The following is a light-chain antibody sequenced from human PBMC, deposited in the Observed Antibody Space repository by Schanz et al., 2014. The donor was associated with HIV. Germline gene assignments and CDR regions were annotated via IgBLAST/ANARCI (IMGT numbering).Light chain of an antibody. CDR2: DVD. J-gene: IGLJ3*02. CDR1: SSDIGGYKY. V-gene: IGLV2-14*03. Sequence: QSALTQPASVSGSPGQSITISCTGTSSDIGGYKYVSWYQHHPGKAPKLLIFDVDNRPSGVSHRFSAYKSGNTASLTISGLQAEDEADYYCSSYTSTSTRVFGGGTKLTVL. CDR3: SSYTSTSTRV.